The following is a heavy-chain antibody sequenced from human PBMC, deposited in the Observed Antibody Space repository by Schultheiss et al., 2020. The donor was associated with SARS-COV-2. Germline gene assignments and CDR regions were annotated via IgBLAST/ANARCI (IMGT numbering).Heavy chain of an antibody. CDR3: AKAVRFLEWLLPEGNYYFDY. CDR1: GFTFSSYS. V-gene: IGHV3-23*01. D-gene: IGHD3-3*01. J-gene: IGHJ4*02. CDR2: ISGSGGST. Sequence: GESLKISCAASGFTFSSYSMNWVRQAPGKGLEWVSGISGSGGSTYYADSVKGRFTISRDNSKNTLYLQMNSLRAEDTAVYYCAKAVRFLEWLLPEGNYYFDYWGQGTLVTVSS.